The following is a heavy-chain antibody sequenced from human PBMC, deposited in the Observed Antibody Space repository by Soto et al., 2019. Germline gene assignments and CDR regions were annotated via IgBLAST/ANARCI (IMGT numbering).Heavy chain of an antibody. CDR3: ARDLIGVVRATRATADYSCYGMDV. CDR2: ISAYNGNT. Sequence: ASVKVSCKASGYTFTSYGISWVRQAPGQGLEWMGWISAYNGNTNYAQKLQGRVTMTTDTSTSTAYMEPRSLRSDDTAVYYCARDLIGVVRATRATADYSCYGMDVWGQGTTVTVSS. J-gene: IGHJ6*02. D-gene: IGHD1-26*01. CDR1: GYTFTSYG. V-gene: IGHV1-18*01.